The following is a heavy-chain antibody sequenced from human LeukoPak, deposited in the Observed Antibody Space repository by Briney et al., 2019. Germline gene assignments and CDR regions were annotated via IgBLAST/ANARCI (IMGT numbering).Heavy chain of an antibody. V-gene: IGHV3-48*01. CDR2: ISSSSSTI. CDR1: GSTFSTYS. D-gene: IGHD6-13*01. J-gene: IGHJ4*02. Sequence: GGSLRLSCAASGSTFSTYSMNWVRQAPGKGLEWVSYISSSSSTIYYADSVKGRFTISRDNAKNSLYLQMNNLRAEDTAVYYCARDSSPDSWGQGTLVTVSS. CDR3: ARDSSPDS.